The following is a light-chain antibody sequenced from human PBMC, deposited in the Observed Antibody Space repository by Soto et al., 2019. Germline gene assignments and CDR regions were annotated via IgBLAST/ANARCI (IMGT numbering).Light chain of an antibody. CDR2: DAS. Sequence: ANQLTQSPSSLSASVGDRVTITCRASQAISSALAWYQQKPGKPPKLLIYDASTLQSGVPSRFSGTASGTDFTLTISSLQSEDFAVYFCQQYDNWPYTFGQGTKLEIK. CDR3: QQYDNWPYT. CDR1: QAISSA. V-gene: IGKV1D-13*01. J-gene: IGKJ2*01.